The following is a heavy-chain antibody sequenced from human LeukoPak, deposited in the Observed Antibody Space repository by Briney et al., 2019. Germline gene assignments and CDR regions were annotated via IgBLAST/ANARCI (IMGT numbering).Heavy chain of an antibody. Sequence: GGSLGLSCAASGFTLDDYSMHWVRQGPGKGLEWVSVISWDGGSTSYADSVKGRFTISRDNSKNSLYLQMNSLRSEDSALYYCAKDRGGVDYWGQGTLVTVSS. CDR3: AKDRGGVDY. CDR2: ISWDGGST. D-gene: IGHD3-16*01. J-gene: IGHJ4*02. CDR1: GFTLDDYS. V-gene: IGHV3-43*01.